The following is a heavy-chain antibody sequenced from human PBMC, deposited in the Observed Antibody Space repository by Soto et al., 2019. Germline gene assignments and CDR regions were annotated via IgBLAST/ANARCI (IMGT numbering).Heavy chain of an antibody. CDR3: VKDLSPGYDILTGYYW. Sequence: PGGSLRLSCAASGFTFSSYGMHWVRQAPGKGLEWVAVISYDGSNKYYADSVKGRFTISRDNSKNTLYLQMNSLRAEDSFVFFCVKDLSPGYDILTGYYWWGQGTLVTVSS. V-gene: IGHV3-30*18. J-gene: IGHJ4*02. D-gene: IGHD3-9*01. CDR2: ISYDGSNK. CDR1: GFTFSSYG.